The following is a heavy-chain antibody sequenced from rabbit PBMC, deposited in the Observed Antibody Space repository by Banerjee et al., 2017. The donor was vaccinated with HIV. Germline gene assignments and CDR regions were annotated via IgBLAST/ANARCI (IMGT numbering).Heavy chain of an antibody. Sequence: QSLEESGGDLVKPEGSLTLTCTASGFSFNDNYYMCWVRQAPGKGLEWIGCIYNGDGSTYYASWAKGRFTISKTSSTTVTLQMTSLTAADTATYFCARAPYTFHYDDFTDHTLYSGMDLWGQGTLVTVS. D-gene: IGHD2-1*01. V-gene: IGHV1S40*01. CDR1: GFSFNDNYY. CDR2: IYNGDGST. CDR3: ARAPYTFHYDDFTDHTLYSGMDL. J-gene: IGHJ6*01.